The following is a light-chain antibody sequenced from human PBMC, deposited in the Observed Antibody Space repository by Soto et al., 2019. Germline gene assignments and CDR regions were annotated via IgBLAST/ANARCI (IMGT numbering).Light chain of an antibody. CDR3: QQYGSSLRT. CDR2: GGS. J-gene: IGKJ1*01. V-gene: IGKV3-20*01. CDR1: QSVLYSSNNKNY. Sequence: DIVLTHSQNSLSVSLGERATVNCRSSQSVLYSSNNKNYLGWYQKKPGQAPRLLIYGGSSRATGIPDRFSGSGSGTDFTLTISRLEPEDFAVYYCQQYGSSLRTFGQGTKVDIK.